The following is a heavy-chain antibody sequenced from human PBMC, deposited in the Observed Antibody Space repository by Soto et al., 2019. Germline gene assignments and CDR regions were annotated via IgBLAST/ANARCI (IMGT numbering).Heavy chain of an antibody. CDR1: GCTFSSYA. J-gene: IGHJ1*01. V-gene: IGHV1-69*13. CDR3: ARDVSGYSSSWYTSYFQX. CDR2: IIPIFGTA. Sequence: SVKVSCKASGCTFSSYATSWVRQAPGQGLEWMGGIIPIFGTANYAQKFQGRVTITADESTSTAYMELSSLRSEDTAVYYCARDVSGYSSSWYTSYFQXWGQGTPVTVS. D-gene: IGHD6-13*01.